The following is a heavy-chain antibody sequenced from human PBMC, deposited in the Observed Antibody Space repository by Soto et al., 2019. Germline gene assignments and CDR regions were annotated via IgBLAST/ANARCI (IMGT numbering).Heavy chain of an antibody. CDR3: ARRGVHAFDY. V-gene: IGHV3-30-3*01. J-gene: IGHJ4*02. CDR1: GFTFSRYS. CDR2: ISFDGGEN. D-gene: IGHD2-8*02. Sequence: GGSLRLSCVASGFTFSRYSIHWVRQAPGKGLEWVAVISFDGGENYYADSVQGRFSLSRDNSKNTVFLQMSSLRAADTALYFCARRGVHAFDYWGPGTLVTVSS.